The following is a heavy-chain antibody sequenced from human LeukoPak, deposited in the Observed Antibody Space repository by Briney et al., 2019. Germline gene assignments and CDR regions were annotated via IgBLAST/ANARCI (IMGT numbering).Heavy chain of an antibody. CDR1: GFIFINYD. CDR3: AKDLIGYCSTTSCWGGFDY. Sequence: GGSLRLSCEASGFIFINYDIHWVRQAPGKGLEWVAVMSVDGNIKLYTDSVKGRFTISRDNFKNTLYLEMDSLKTEDTAVYYCAKDLIGYCSTTSCWGGFDYWGQGTLVTVSS. D-gene: IGHD2-2*03. CDR2: MSVDGNIK. V-gene: IGHV3-30-3*01. J-gene: IGHJ4*02.